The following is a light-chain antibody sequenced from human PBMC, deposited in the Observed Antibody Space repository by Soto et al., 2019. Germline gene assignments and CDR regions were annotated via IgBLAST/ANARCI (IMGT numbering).Light chain of an antibody. CDR1: QGISSY. Sequence: DIQLTQSPSFLSASVGDRVTITCRASQGISSYLAWYQQKPGKAPKLLIYAASTSQSGVPSRFSGSGSGTEFTLTISSLQPEDFATYSCQQVNSYPPWTFGQGTKVEIK. J-gene: IGKJ1*01. V-gene: IGKV1-9*01. CDR2: AAS. CDR3: QQVNSYPPWT.